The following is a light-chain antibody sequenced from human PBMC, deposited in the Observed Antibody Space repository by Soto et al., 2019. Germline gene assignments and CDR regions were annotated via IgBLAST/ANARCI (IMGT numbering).Light chain of an antibody. CDR2: NVY. CDR1: SSDVGAYNF. V-gene: IGLV2-14*03. Sequence: QSALTQPASVSGSPGQSITIYCPGTSSDVGAYNFVSWHQQHPGKAPKLMVYNVYDRPSGISYRFSGSKSVNTASLTISGLQGEDEADYYCSAYTVSRTYIFGTGTKVTVL. J-gene: IGLJ1*01. CDR3: SAYTVSRTYI.